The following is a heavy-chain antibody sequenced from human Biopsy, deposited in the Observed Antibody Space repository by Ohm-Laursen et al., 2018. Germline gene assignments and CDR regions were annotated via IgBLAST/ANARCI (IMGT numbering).Heavy chain of an antibody. CDR1: GLTFVHFE. CDR2: ISQGGDTT. J-gene: IGHJ4*02. Sequence: SLRLSCAASGLTFVHFEMTWVRQAPGKGLECVSTISQGGDTTYYADSVKGRFALSRDNSKNTPSLQMNSLRVEDTALYYYLAGRSRIWGQGILVTVSS. CDR3: LAGRSRI. V-gene: IGHV3-23*01. D-gene: IGHD2-2*01.